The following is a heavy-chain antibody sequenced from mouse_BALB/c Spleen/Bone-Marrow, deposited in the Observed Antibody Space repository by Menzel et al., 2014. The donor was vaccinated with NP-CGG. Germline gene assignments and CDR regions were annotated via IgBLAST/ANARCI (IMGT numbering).Heavy chain of an antibody. CDR1: GFNIXDIY. Sequence: VQLKQSGAELVKPGASVKLSCTASGFNIXDIYMHWVKQRPEQGLEWIGRIDPANGNTKYDPKFQGKATITADTSSNTVYLQLSSLTSEDTAVYYCARYDYGWYFSVWGAGTTVTVSS. V-gene: IGHV14-3*02. CDR2: IDPANGNT. D-gene: IGHD2-4*01. CDR3: ARYDYGWYFSV. J-gene: IGHJ1*01.